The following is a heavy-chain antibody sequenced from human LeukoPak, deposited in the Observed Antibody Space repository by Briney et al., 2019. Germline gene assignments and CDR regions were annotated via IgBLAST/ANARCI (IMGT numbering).Heavy chain of an antibody. J-gene: IGHJ4*02. CDR3: ARGVEPLAANTLAY. D-gene: IGHD1-14*01. Sequence: PGGSLRLSCAASGFIFSNYAMTWVRQAPGKGLEWVSVLYSDGNTKYADSVQGRFTISRDNSKNTPYLEMNSLSPDDTAVYYCARGVEPLAANTLAYWGQGTLVTVSS. CDR1: GFIFSNYA. CDR2: LYSDGNT. V-gene: IGHV3-23*03.